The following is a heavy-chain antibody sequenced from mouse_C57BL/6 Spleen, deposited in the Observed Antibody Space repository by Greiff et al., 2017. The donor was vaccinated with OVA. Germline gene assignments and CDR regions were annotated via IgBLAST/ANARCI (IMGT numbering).Heavy chain of an antibody. CDR3: ARSLLLRFTWFAY. CDR1: GFTFSDYG. Sequence: EVKLVESGGGLVKPGGSLKLSCAASGFTFSDYGMHWVRQAPEKGLEWVAYISSGSSTIYYADTVKGRFTISRDNAKNTLFLQMTSLRSEDTAMYYCARSLLLRFTWFAYWGQGTLVTVSA. D-gene: IGHD1-1*01. CDR2: ISSGSSTI. J-gene: IGHJ3*01. V-gene: IGHV5-17*01.